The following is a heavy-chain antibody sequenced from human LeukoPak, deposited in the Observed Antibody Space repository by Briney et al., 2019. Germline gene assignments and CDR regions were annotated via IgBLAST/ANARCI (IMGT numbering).Heavy chain of an antibody. CDR2: IYYSGST. CDR1: GGSISSYY. CDR3: AREGRRDGDYVLDY. Sequence: PSETLSLTCTVSGGSISSYYWSWIRQPPGKGLEWIGYIYYSGSTNYNPSLKSRVTISVDTSKNQFSLKLSSVTAADTAVYYCAREGRRDGDYVLDYWGQGTLVTVSS. J-gene: IGHJ4*02. D-gene: IGHD4-17*01. V-gene: IGHV4-59*01.